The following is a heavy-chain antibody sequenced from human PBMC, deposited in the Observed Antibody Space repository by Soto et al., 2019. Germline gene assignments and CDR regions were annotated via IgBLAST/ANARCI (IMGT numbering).Heavy chain of an antibody. D-gene: IGHD6-13*01. CDR1: GFTFSSYA. V-gene: IGHV3-30-3*01. CDR3: ARGSTQQLAFDY. J-gene: IGHJ4*02. Sequence: GGSLRLSCAASGFTFSSYAMHWVRQAPGKGLEWVAVISYDGSNKYYADSVKGRFTISRDNSKNTLYLQMNSLRAEDTAVYYCARGSTQQLAFDYWGQGTLVTVSS. CDR2: ISYDGSNK.